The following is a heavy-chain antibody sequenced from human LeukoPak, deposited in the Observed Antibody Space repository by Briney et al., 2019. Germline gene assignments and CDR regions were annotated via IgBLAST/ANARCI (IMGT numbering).Heavy chain of an antibody. CDR1: GYTFTTYG. J-gene: IGHJ4*02. CDR3: ARGRPYYYDSSGYLFDY. D-gene: IGHD3-22*01. V-gene: IGHV1-18*01. CDR2: ISAYNGNT. Sequence: ASVKVSCKAPGYTFTTYGISWVRQAPGQGLEWMGWISAYNGNTNYAQKLQGRVTMTTDTSTNTAYMELRSLRSDDTAVYYCARGRPYYYDSSGYLFDYWGQGTLVTVSS.